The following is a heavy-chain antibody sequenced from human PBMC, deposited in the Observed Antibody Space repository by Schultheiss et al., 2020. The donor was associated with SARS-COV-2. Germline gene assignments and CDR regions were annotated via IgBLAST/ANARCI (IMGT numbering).Heavy chain of an antibody. CDR3: AKGDTVYCSSTSCSHYFDY. Sequence: GESLKISCAASGFTFSSYAMSWVRQAPGKGLEWVSAISGSGGSTYYADSVKGRFTISRDNSKNTLYLQMNSLRAEDTAVYYCAKGDTVYCSSTSCSHYFDYWGQGTLVTVSS. CDR2: ISGSGGST. CDR1: GFTFSSYA. V-gene: IGHV3-23*01. D-gene: IGHD2-2*01. J-gene: IGHJ4*02.